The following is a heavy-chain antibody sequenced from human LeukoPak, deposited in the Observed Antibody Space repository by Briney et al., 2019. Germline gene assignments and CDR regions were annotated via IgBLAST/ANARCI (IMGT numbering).Heavy chain of an antibody. CDR2: VYYSGSI. D-gene: IGHD6-13*01. CDR3: ARDRIMAAAGPQAAMDV. CDR1: GDSISSSSYY. J-gene: IGHJ6*03. Sequence: SQTLSLTCTVSGDSISSSSYYWGWIRPPPGKGLEWIGPVYYSGSIYYNSSLKSRVNISVDTSKTQFYLKLISVTAADTAIYDCARDRIMAAAGPQAAMDVWGKGTTVTVSS. V-gene: IGHV4-39*07.